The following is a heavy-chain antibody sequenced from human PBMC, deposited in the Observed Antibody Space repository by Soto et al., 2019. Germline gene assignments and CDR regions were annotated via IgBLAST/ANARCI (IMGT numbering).Heavy chain of an antibody. V-gene: IGHV4-59*08. J-gene: IGHJ4*02. CDR3: ARHCPPLHPGSLYLEL. Sequence: QVQLQESGPGLVKPSETLSLTCTVSNDSISPYYWSWIRQPPEKGLEWIGFIYYSGSTTYNPSLKSRVPLSLGPSASQCRLKLTSVPAADTAIWSCARHCPPLHPGSLYLELWGQRTLVTVSS. D-gene: IGHD3-10*01. CDR2: IYYSGST. CDR1: NDSISPYY.